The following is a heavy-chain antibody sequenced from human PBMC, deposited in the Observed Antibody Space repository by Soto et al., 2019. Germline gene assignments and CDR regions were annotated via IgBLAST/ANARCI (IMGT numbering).Heavy chain of an antibody. D-gene: IGHD3-10*01. V-gene: IGHV5-51*01. J-gene: IGHJ6*02. CDR3: ARGKRGDYYGSGMDV. CDR1: GYSFTSYW. CDR2: IYPGDSDT. Sequence: PGESLKISCKGSGYSFTSYWIGRVRQMPGKGLEWMGIIYPGDSDTRYSPSFQGQVTISADKSISTAYLQWSSLKASDTTMYYCARGKRGDYYGSGMDVWGQGTTVTVSS.